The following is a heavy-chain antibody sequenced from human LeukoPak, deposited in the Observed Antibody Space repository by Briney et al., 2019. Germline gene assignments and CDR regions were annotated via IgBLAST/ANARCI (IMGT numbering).Heavy chain of an antibody. CDR1: GFTFSSSA. D-gene: IGHD6-13*01. CDR3: AACCSSWLKSGAFDF. Sequence: SVKVSCKTSGFTFSSSAVEWVRQSRGQPLEWIGWIVVDSGNTNYAQKFQERVTITRDKSTNTAYMEPSSLRSEDTAVYYCAACCSSWLKSGAFDFWGQGTTVTVSS. CDR2: IVVDSGNT. J-gene: IGHJ3*01. V-gene: IGHV1-58*01.